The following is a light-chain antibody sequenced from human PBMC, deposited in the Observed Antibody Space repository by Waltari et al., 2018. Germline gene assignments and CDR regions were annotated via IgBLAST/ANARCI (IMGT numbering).Light chain of an antibody. J-gene: IGLJ2*01. Sequence: SYELTQPPSVSVSPGQTAKIPCSGDALPKQYTYWYQQQPGQAPLLVIYKDTGRPSGIPERFSGSSSGTTVTLTISGVQAEDEADYYCLSAYSGGSQGVFGGGTKLTVL. CDR2: KDT. CDR3: LSAYSGGSQGV. CDR1: ALPKQY. V-gene: IGLV3-25*03.